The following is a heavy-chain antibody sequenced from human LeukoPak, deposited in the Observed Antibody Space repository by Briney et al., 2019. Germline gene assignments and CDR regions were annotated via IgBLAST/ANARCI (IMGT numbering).Heavy chain of an antibody. D-gene: IGHD2-2*03. CDR1: GVSFSGYY. V-gene: IGHV4-34*01. CDR2: INHSGST. J-gene: IGHJ5*02. Sequence: SETRSLTCAVYGVSFSGYYWSWIRQPPGKGLEWIGEINHSGSTNYNPSLKSRVTISVDTSKNQFSLKLSSVTAADTAVYYCAREWISYPGNWFDPWGQGTLVTVSS. CDR3: AREWISYPGNWFDP.